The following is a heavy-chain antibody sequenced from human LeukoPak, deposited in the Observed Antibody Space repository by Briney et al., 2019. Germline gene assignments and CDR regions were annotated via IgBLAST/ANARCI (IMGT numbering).Heavy chain of an antibody. D-gene: IGHD4-17*01. CDR2: INPNSGGT. CDR3: RTDRYGDYGDYIDY. V-gene: IGHV1-2*02. CDR1: GYTFTGYY. Sequence: GASVKVSCKASGYTFTGYYMLWVRQAPGQGLEWMGWINPNSGGTNYAQKFQGRVTMTRDTSISTAYMELSRLRSDDTAVYYCRTDRYGDYGDYIDYWGQGTLVTVSS. J-gene: IGHJ4*02.